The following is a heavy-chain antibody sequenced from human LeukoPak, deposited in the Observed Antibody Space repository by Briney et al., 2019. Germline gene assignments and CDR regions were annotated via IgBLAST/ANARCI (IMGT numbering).Heavy chain of an antibody. D-gene: IGHD2-15*01. CDR2: IYPRDSDT. V-gene: IGHV5-51*03. CDR3: AILGYCSGGDCYPEY. Sequence: GESLKISCKGSGYSLITYWIGWVRQTPGKGLEWMGIIYPRDSDTRYSPSFQGQVNISVDKSITTSYQHWNSLKASDTAMYFCAILGYCSGGDCYPEYWGQGTLVTVSS. J-gene: IGHJ4*02. CDR1: GYSLITYW.